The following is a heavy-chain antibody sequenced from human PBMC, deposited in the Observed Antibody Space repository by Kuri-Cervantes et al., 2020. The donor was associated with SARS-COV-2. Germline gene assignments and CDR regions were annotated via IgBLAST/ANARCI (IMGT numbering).Heavy chain of an antibody. Sequence: GSLRLSCAASGFTFSSYSMNWVRQAPGKGLEWIGSIYYSGSTYYNPSLKSRVTISVDTSKNQFSLKLSSVTAADTAVYYCAGPNYDFWSGYYTGDYYYYMDVWGKGTTVTVSS. V-gene: IGHV4-39*07. CDR1: GFTFSSYS. CDR3: AGPNYDFWSGYYTGDYYYYMDV. D-gene: IGHD3-3*01. CDR2: IYYSGST. J-gene: IGHJ6*03.